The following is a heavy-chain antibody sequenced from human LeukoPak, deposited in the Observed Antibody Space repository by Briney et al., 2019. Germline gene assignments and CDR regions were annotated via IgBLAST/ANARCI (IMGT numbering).Heavy chain of an antibody. D-gene: IGHD1-26*01. CDR2: INAGNGST. V-gene: IGHV1-3*03. CDR1: GFTFTSYT. J-gene: IGHJ4*02. Sequence: ASVKVSCKASGFTFTSYTMHWVRQAPGQRLEWMGWINAGNGSTKYSQEFQGRVTITRDTSASTAYMELSSLRSGDMAVYYCARGVELAPCYFDYWGQGTLVTVSS. CDR3: ARGVELAPCYFDY.